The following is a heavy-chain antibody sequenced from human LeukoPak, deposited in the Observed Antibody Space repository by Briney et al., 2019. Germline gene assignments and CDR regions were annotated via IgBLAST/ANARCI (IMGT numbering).Heavy chain of an antibody. CDR2: ISYDGSNK. V-gene: IGHV3-30*04. D-gene: IGHD3-3*01. CDR3: AKAGGSFWSGYYYFDY. J-gene: IGHJ4*02. CDR1: GFIFSYYA. Sequence: GRSLRLSCAASGFIFSYYAMYWVRQAPGKGLEWVAVISYDGSNKYYADSVKGRFTISRDNSKNTLYLQMNSLRAEDTAVYYCAKAGGSFWSGYYYFDYWGQGTLVTVSS.